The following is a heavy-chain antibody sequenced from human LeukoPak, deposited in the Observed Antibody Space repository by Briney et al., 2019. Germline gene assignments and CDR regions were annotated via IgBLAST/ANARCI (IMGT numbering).Heavy chain of an antibody. D-gene: IGHD2-2*02. CDR1: GFTFNSYS. CDR2: ITSSSTYT. V-gene: IGHV3-21*01. Sequence: PGGSLRLSCTASGFTFNSYSMTWVRQAPGKGLEWVSSITSSSTYTYYADSMKGRFTISRDNANNSLYLQMNRLRADDTALYFCARMRYTFNNEGNYHFMDGWGKGTTVTVSS. J-gene: IGHJ6*03. CDR3: ARMRYTFNNEGNYHFMDG.